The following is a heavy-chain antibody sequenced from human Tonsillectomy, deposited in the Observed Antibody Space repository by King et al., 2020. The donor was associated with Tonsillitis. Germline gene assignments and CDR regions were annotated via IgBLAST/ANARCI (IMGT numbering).Heavy chain of an antibody. D-gene: IGHD6-19*01. Sequence: QLQESGPAVVRPSETLSLTCSVSGGSISRTSDSWDWIRQPPGKRLEWIGSVSYKGGTYYHPSLKSRVTISGDTFKNQFSLNLNSVTAADAAIYYCARRSVQVAGHFDRWGQGTLVTVSS. CDR2: VSYKGGT. V-gene: IGHV4-39*01. CDR3: ARRSVQVAGHFDR. CDR1: GGSISRTSDS. J-gene: IGHJ4*02.